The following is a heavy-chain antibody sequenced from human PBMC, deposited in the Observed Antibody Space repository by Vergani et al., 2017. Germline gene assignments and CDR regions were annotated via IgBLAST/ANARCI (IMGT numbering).Heavy chain of an antibody. V-gene: IGHV3-74*01. D-gene: IGHD3-3*01. CDR2: INSDWSST. Sequence: EVQLVESGGGLVQPGGSLRLSCAASGFTFSSYWMHWVRQAPGKGLVWVSRINSDWSSTSYADSVKGRFTISRDNAKNTLYLQMNSLRAEDTAVYYCARVANDYDFWRGGAFDIWGQGTMVTVSS. CDR3: ARVANDYDFWRGGAFDI. CDR1: GFTFSSYW. J-gene: IGHJ3*02.